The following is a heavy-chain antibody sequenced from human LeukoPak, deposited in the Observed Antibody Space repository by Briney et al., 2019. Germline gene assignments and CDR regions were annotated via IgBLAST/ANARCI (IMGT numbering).Heavy chain of an antibody. J-gene: IGHJ4*02. Sequence: SETLSLTCAVYGGSFSGYYWSWIRQPPGKGLEWIGEINHSGSTNYNPSLKSRVTISVDTSKNQFSLKLSSVTAADTAVYYCARGPGNWGSAPFDYWGQGTLVTVSS. CDR2: INHSGST. CDR1: GGSFSGYY. CDR3: ARGPGNWGSAPFDY. D-gene: IGHD7-27*01. V-gene: IGHV4-34*01.